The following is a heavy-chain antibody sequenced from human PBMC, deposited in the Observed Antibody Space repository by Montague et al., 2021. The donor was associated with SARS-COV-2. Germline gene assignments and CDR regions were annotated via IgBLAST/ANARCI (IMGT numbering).Heavy chain of an antibody. Sequence: SETLSLTCTVSGGSISSSSYYWGWIRQPPGKGLEWIGSIYYSGSTYYNPSLKSRVTISVDTSKNQFSLKLSSVTAADTAVYYCARAFTDWLSYYGMDVWGQGTTVTVSS. D-gene: IGHD3-9*01. J-gene: IGHJ6*02. CDR1: GGSISSSSYY. V-gene: IGHV4-39*01. CDR2: IYYSGST. CDR3: ARAFTDWLSYYGMDV.